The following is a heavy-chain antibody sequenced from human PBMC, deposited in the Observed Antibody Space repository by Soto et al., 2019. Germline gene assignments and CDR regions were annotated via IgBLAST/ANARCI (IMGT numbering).Heavy chain of an antibody. CDR2: ISSSSSYI. D-gene: IGHD2-15*01. Sequence: GSLRLSCAASGFTFSSYSMNWVRQAPGKGLEWVSSISSSSSYIYYADSVKGRFTISRDNAKNSLYLQMNSLRAEDTAVYYCARGLAIAPMITSEDCYWGQGTLVTVSS. CDR1: GFTFSSYS. V-gene: IGHV3-21*01. J-gene: IGHJ4*02. CDR3: ARGLAIAPMITSEDCY.